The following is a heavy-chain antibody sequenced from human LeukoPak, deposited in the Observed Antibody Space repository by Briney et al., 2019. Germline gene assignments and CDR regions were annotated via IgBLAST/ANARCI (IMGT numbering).Heavy chain of an antibody. D-gene: IGHD4-17*01. V-gene: IGHV3-30*02. Sequence: GGSLRLSCAGSEFTFSSYSMHWVRQAPGKGLDWVSFIHYDANNKYYADSVKGRFTISRDNSKNTLYLQMNSLRPEDTAVYYCAARRLTVTTEIDYWGQGTLVTVSS. CDR2: IHYDANNK. CDR1: EFTFSSYS. J-gene: IGHJ4*02. CDR3: AARRLTVTTEIDY.